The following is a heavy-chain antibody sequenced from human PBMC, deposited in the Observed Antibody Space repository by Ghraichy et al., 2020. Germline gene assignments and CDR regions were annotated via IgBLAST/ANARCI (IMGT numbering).Heavy chain of an antibody. CDR1: GYTFTSYY. Sequence: DSVKVSCKASGYTFTSYYIHWVRQAPGQGLEWMGISNPSGGSTTYAQKFQGRVTMTRDTSTSTVYMELSSLRSEDTAVYYCASRHYCSGGSCFADAFDIWGQGTMVTVSS. CDR3: ASRHYCSGGSCFADAFDI. J-gene: IGHJ3*02. V-gene: IGHV1-46*01. CDR2: SNPSGGST. D-gene: IGHD2-15*01.